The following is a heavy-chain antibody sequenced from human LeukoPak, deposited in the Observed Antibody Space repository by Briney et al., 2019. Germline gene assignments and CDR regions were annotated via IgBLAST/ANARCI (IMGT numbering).Heavy chain of an antibody. CDR1: GFTFSSYA. CDR3: ARAYYDFWSGTWGYMDV. J-gene: IGHJ6*03. CDR2: ISYDGSNK. Sequence: GGSLRLSCAASGFTFSSYAMHWVRQAPGKGLEWVAVISYDGSNKYYADSVKGRFTISRDNSKNTLYLQMNSLRAEDTAVYYCARAYYDFWSGTWGYMDVWGKGTTVTVSS. V-gene: IGHV3-30-3*01. D-gene: IGHD3-3*01.